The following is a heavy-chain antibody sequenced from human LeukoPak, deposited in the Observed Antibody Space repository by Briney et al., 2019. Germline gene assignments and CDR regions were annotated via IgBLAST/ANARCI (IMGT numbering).Heavy chain of an antibody. Sequence: GRSLRLSCAASGFTFSSYGMHWVRQAPGKGLEWVAVISYDGSNKYYADSVKGRFTISRDNAKNLLYLQMNSLRAEDTAVYYCAREEGDSSSRHWGQGTLVTVSS. D-gene: IGHD6-13*01. V-gene: IGHV3-30*03. CDR3: AREEGDSSSRH. CDR1: GFTFSSYG. CDR2: ISYDGSNK. J-gene: IGHJ4*02.